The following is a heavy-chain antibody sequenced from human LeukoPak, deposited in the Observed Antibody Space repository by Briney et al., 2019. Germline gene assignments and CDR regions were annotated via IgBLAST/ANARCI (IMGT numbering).Heavy chain of an antibody. Sequence: SETLSLTCTVSGGSISSSSYYWGWIRQPPGKGLEWIGSIYYSGSTYYNPSLKSRVTISVDTSKNQFSLKLSSVTATDTAVYYCARLVEYGSSSFDYWGQGTLVTVSS. CDR1: GGSISSSSYY. V-gene: IGHV4-39*01. D-gene: IGHD6-6*01. J-gene: IGHJ4*02. CDR3: ARLVEYGSSSFDY. CDR2: IYYSGST.